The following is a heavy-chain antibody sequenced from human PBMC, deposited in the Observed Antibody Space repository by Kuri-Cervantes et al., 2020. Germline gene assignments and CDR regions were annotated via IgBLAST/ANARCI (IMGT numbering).Heavy chain of an antibody. V-gene: IGHV3-30*04. CDR2: ISYDGSNK. Sequence: GGSLRLSCAASGFTFSSYAMHWVRQAPGKGLEWVAVISYDGSNKYYADSVKGRFTISRDNSKNTLYLQMNSLRGEDTAVYYCARAGVYDHCYRGQGILVTVSS. J-gene: IGHJ4*02. CDR3: ARAGVYDHCY. D-gene: IGHD5/OR15-5a*01. CDR1: GFTFSSYA.